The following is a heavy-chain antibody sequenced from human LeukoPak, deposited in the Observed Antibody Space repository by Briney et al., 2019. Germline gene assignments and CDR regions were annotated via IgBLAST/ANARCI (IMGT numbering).Heavy chain of an antibody. Sequence: ASVKVSCKASGYSFTAYSIVWVRQAPGQALEWMGWIHPHSGGTAYGKTFQGRVTMTRDTSISTAYMELNSLGSDDAAVYYCARLGTGYSLSYWGQGTLVTVSS. D-gene: IGHD5-18*01. CDR2: IHPHSGGT. V-gene: IGHV1-2*02. J-gene: IGHJ4*02. CDR3: ARLGTGYSLSY. CDR1: GYSFTAYS.